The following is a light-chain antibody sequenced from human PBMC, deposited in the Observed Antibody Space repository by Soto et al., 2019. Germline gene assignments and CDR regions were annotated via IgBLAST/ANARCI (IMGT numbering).Light chain of an antibody. Sequence: EIVLTQSRATLSLLPGERATLSCRSSQSVRRYLAGCQQQRGEAPRLLIYDASTRATGIPARFSGSGSETDFTLTITSLEHEDFAVYYCQQRNNWPPITFGQGTRLEI. V-gene: IGKV3-11*01. CDR1: QSVRRY. J-gene: IGKJ5*01. CDR2: DAS. CDR3: QQRNNWPPIT.